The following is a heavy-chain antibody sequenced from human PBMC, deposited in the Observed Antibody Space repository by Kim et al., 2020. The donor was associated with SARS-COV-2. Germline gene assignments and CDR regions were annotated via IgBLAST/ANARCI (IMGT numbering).Heavy chain of an antibody. V-gene: IGHV4-39*01. J-gene: IGHJ4*02. Sequence: SETLSLTCTVSGGSISSSSYYWGWIRQPPGKGLEWIGSIYYSGSTYYNPSLKSRVTISVDTSKNQFSLKLSSVTAADTAVYYCARPGGYDSSGYRYWGQGTLVTVSS. D-gene: IGHD3-22*01. CDR3: ARPGGYDSSGYRY. CDR1: GGSISSSSYY. CDR2: IYYSGST.